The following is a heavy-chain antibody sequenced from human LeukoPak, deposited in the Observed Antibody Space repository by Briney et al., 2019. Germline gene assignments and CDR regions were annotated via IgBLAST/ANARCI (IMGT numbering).Heavy chain of an antibody. V-gene: IGHV4-34*01. CDR1: GGSISSYY. J-gene: IGHJ4*02. D-gene: IGHD3-10*01. Sequence: SENLSLTCTVSGGSISSYYWSWIRQPPGKGLEWIGEINHSGSTNYNPSLKSRVTISVDTSKNQFSLKLSSVTAADTAVYYCASRGSGSYYNFKGDYWGQGTLVTVSS. CDR2: INHSGST. CDR3: ASRGSGSYYNFKGDY.